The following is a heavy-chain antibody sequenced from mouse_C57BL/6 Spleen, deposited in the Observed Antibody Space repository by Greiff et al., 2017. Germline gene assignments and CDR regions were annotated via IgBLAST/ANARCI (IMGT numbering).Heavy chain of an antibody. CDR1: GYSITSGYY. V-gene: IGHV3-6*01. D-gene: IGHD3-3*01. J-gene: IGHJ2*01. CDR2: ISYDGSN. Sequence: DVQLQESGPGLVKPSQSLSLTCSVTGYSITSGYYWNWIRQFPGNKLEWMGYISYDGSNNYNPSLKNRISITRDTSKNQFFLKLNSVTTEDTATYYCAREGDWSYWGQGTTLTVSS. CDR3: AREGDWSY.